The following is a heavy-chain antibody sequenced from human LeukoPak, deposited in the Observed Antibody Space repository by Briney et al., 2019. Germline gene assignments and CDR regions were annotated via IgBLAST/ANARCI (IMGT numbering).Heavy chain of an antibody. J-gene: IGHJ4*02. CDR1: GYTFSSYG. D-gene: IGHD6-13*01. CDR2: IWYDGSKK. Sequence: TGGSLRPSCEASGYTFSSYGMHWVRQAPGKGLEWVAVIWYDGSKKYYADSVKGRITISRDNSKNTLYLQMNSLRAEDTAVYYCARDPSWYAYYFDYWGQGTLVTVSS. CDR3: ARDPSWYAYYFDY. V-gene: IGHV3-33*01.